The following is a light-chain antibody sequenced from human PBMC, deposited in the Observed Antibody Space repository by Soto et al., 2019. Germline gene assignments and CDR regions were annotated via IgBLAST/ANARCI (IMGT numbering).Light chain of an antibody. CDR3: QQYDSSPPRYT. J-gene: IGKJ2*01. V-gene: IGKV3-20*01. Sequence: ETVLTQSPGTLSLSPGERATLSCRASQSVSSNYLAWYQQKPGQAPRLLIYAASSRATGIPDRFSGSGSGTDFTLSISRLEPEDFAVYYCQQYDSSPPRYTFGQGTNLEI. CDR1: QSVSSNY. CDR2: AAS.